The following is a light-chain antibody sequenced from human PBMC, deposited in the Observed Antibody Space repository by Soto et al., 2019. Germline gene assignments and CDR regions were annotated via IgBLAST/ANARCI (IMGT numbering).Light chain of an antibody. Sequence: EIVLTQSPGTLSLSPGERATLSSRASQSVSSSYLAWYQQTPGQAPRLLIYGASSRATGIPDRFSGSGSGTDFTLTISRLEPEDFAVYYCQQYGSSSWTFGQGTKVEIK. CDR3: QQYGSSSWT. CDR1: QSVSSSY. CDR2: GAS. V-gene: IGKV3-20*01. J-gene: IGKJ1*01.